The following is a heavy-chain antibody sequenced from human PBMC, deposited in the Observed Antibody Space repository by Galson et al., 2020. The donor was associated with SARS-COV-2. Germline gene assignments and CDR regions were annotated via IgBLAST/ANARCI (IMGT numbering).Heavy chain of an antibody. CDR2: ISYDGSNK. CDR1: GLPFSRHG. D-gene: IGHD3-10*01. Sequence: LSLTCAVSGLPFSRHGMHWVRQAPGKGLEGVAVISYDGSNKYYAESVKGRCTISRDNSKHTLYLQMNSLRAEDTAVYYCAKEAMVRGAPHHYWGQGTLVTVSS. V-gene: IGHV3-30*18. CDR3: AKEAMVRGAPHHY. J-gene: IGHJ4*02.